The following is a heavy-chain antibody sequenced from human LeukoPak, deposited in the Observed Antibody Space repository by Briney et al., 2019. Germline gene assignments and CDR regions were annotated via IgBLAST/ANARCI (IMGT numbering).Heavy chain of an antibody. CDR2: IIPIFGTA. V-gene: IGHV1-69*13. D-gene: IGHD6-13*01. CDR1: GGTFSSYA. J-gene: IGHJ1*01. Sequence: SVKVSCKASGGTFSSYAISWVRQAPGEGLEWMGGIIPIFGTANYAQKFQGRVTITADESTSTAYMELSSLRSEDTAVYYCAREGPWSSSSWYGYFQHWGQGPLVTVSS. CDR3: AREGPWSSSSWYGYFQH.